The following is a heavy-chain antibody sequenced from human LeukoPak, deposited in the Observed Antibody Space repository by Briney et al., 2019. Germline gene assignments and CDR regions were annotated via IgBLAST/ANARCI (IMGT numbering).Heavy chain of an antibody. V-gene: IGHV3-74*01. CDR1: GFTFSSYW. CDR3: ASGVTIWLGNAFDI. D-gene: IGHD3-3*01. Sequence: GGSLRLSCAASGFTFSSYWMHWARQDAGKGLVWVARIDSDGSNTIYADSVKGRFTISRDNAKNTLYLQMNSLRAEDTAVYYCASGVTIWLGNAFDIWGQGTTVTVS. CDR2: IDSDGSNT. J-gene: IGHJ3*02.